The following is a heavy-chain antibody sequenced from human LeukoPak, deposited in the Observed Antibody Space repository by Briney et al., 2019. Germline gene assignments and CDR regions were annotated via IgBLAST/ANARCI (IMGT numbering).Heavy chain of an antibody. D-gene: IGHD5-24*01. CDR3: ARMASGWFDP. V-gene: IGHV4-39*07. J-gene: IGHJ5*02. Sequence: SETLSLTCTVSGGSISSSSYYWGWIRQPPGKGLEWIGSIYYSGSTYYNPSLKSRVTISVDTSKNQFSLKLSSVTAADTAVYYCARMASGWFDPWGQGTLVTVSS. CDR1: GGSISSSSYY. CDR2: IYYSGST.